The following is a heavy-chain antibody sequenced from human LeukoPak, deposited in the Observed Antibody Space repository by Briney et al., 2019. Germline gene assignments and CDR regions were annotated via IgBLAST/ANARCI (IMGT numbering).Heavy chain of an antibody. D-gene: IGHD2-15*01. CDR2: INHSGST. CDR1: GGSFSGYY. CDR3: ASLVVGVAAPGWFDP. J-gene: IGHJ5*02. Sequence: PSETLSLTCAVHGGSFSGYYWSWIRQPPGKGLEWFGAINHSGSTNYNPSVKSRVTIAVDTSKNQLSLKRGSVTAADTSVYYCASLVVGVAAPGWFDPWGQGTLVTVSS. V-gene: IGHV4-34*01.